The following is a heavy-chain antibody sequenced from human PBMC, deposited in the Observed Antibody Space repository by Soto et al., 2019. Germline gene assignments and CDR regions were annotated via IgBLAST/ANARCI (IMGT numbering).Heavy chain of an antibody. Sequence: QVQLVQSGVAVKKPGASVKVSCKGSGYTFTSYGISWVRQAPGQGLEWMGWISTYNGHTNYAKKVQGRVTVTTDTSTSTVYMELRSLRSDDTAVYFCARDNYYDSTGPLDYWGQGTLVTVAS. J-gene: IGHJ4*02. D-gene: IGHD3-22*01. CDR2: ISTYNGHT. CDR3: ARDNYYDSTGPLDY. V-gene: IGHV1-18*01. CDR1: GYTFTSYG.